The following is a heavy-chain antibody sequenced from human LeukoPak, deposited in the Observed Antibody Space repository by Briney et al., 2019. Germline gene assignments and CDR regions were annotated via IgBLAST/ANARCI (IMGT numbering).Heavy chain of an antibody. CDR2: ISTYNGDT. CDR3: ARERDTALAPYLDY. CDR1: GYTFIRYS. D-gene: IGHD5-18*01. J-gene: IGHJ4*02. Sequence: ASVKLSCKTSGYTFIRYSIGWVRQAPGQGLEWMGWISTYNGDTKYAQKFQDRVTMTTDTSTSTAYLEMRRLRFDDTAVYFCARERDTALAPYLDYWGQGTLLTVSS. V-gene: IGHV1-18*01.